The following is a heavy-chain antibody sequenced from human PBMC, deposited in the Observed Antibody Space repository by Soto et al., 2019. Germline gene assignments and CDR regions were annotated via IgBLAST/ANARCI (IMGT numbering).Heavy chain of an antibody. D-gene: IGHD2-8*01. CDR1: GYTFSDYA. V-gene: IGHV1-18*04. J-gene: IGHJ5*02. Sequence: QVQLVQSGAEVKKPGASVKVSCKASGYTFSDYAVTWVRQAPGQGLEWMGWISAYNGNTKYAQKFQGRVSITTDTATNTAHMELRTLGSDDTAVYYCARAGPSSTVYALIVHWFDPWGQGTLVTVSS. CDR2: ISAYNGNT. CDR3: ARAGPSSTVYALIVHWFDP.